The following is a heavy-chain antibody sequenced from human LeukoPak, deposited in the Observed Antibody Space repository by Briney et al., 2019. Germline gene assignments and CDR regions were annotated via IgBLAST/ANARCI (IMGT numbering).Heavy chain of an antibody. CDR2: ISSNGGST. D-gene: IGHD2-15*01. V-gene: IGHV3-64D*06. CDR1: GFTFSSYA. Sequence: GGSLRLSCSASGFTFSSYAMHWVRQAPGKGLEYISAISSNGGSTYYADSVKGRFTISRDNSKNTLYLQMSNLRAEDTAVYFCAKSVVVITFRFDDWGQGALVTVSS. CDR3: AKSVVVITFRFDD. J-gene: IGHJ4*02.